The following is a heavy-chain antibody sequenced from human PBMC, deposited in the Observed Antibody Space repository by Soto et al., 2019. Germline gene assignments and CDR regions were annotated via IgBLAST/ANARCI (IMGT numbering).Heavy chain of an antibody. J-gene: IGHJ4*02. D-gene: IGHD6-6*01. CDR1: GFTFSNAW. CDR2: IKSKTDGGTA. Sequence: EAQLVESGGGLVKPGGSLRLSCAASGFTFSNAWMSWVRQAPGKGLEWVGRIKSKTDGGTADYAAPVKGRFTISRDDSKNTLYLQMNSLKTDDTAVYYCTTDTEYSSSWAYWGQGTLVTVSS. CDR3: TTDTEYSSSWAY. V-gene: IGHV3-15*01.